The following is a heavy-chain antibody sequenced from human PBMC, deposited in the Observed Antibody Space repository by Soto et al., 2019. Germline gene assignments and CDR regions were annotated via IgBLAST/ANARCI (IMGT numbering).Heavy chain of an antibody. Sequence: ASETLSLTCTVSGGSISSSTYYWDWIRQPPGKGLEWIGAMYYTGNKNYNPSLESRVTMSVDTSKNQFSLKLSSVTPTDTAVYYCARRSSSSLGSLFDPWGRGILDTVSS. J-gene: IGHJ5*02. CDR1: GGSISSSTYY. V-gene: IGHV4-39*01. CDR3: ARRSSSSLGSLFDP. CDR2: MYYTGNK. D-gene: IGHD6-6*01.